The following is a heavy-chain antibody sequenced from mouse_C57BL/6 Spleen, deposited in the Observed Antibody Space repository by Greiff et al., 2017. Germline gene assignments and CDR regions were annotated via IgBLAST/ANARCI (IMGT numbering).Heavy chain of an antibody. Sequence: QVQLQQSGPGLVQPSQSLSITCTVSGFSLTSYGVHWVRQSPGKGLEWLGVILRGGSTDYNAAFMSRLSITKDKSKSQVYFKMNSLQAEDTAIYYCAPGRLRQAMDYWGQGTSVTVSS. D-gene: IGHD2-4*01. CDR3: APGRLRQAMDY. CDR1: GFSLTSYG. CDR2: ILRGGST. V-gene: IGHV2-5*01. J-gene: IGHJ4*01.